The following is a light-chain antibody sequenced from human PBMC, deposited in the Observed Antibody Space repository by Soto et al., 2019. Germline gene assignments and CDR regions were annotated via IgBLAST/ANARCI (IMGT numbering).Light chain of an antibody. Sequence: EIVLTQSPATLSLSPGERATLSCRASQSVSSYLAWYQQKPGQAPRLLIFGASNRATGIPARFSGSGSGTDFTLTISSLEPEDSAVYYCLQRSNWLNCGGGTKVDIK. CDR1: QSVSSY. CDR3: LQRSNWLN. CDR2: GAS. J-gene: IGKJ4*01. V-gene: IGKV3-11*01.